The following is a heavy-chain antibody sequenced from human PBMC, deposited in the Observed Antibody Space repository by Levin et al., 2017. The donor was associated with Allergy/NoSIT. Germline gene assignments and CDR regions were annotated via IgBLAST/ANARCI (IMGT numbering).Heavy chain of an antibody. CDR2: ISASGST. V-gene: IGHV4-4*07. CDR1: GGSIRSYY. Sequence: SQTLSLTCTVSGGSIRSYYWNWIRQPAGKGLEWIGRISASGSTNYNPSLKSRLTMSVDTSKSQFFLRLTSVTAADTAVYYCARDEGSGWYFDWGQGTLVTVSS. J-gene: IGHJ4*02. CDR3: ARDEGSGWYFD. D-gene: IGHD6-19*01.